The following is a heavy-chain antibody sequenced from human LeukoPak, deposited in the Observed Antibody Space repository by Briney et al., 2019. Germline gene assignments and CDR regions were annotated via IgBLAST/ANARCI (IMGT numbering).Heavy chain of an antibody. CDR2: TFYRSRWYS. J-gene: IGHJ4*02. D-gene: IGHD6-19*01. V-gene: IGHV6-1*01. CDR1: GDSVSSSSTA. Sequence: SQTLSLTCAISGDSVSSSSTAWSWIRQSPSRGLEWLGSTFYRSRWYSEYAISVKSRITINSDTSKNQFSLHLNSVTPEDTAVYYCARGGVAVAAEFDFWGQGTLVTVSS. CDR3: ARGGVAVAAEFDF.